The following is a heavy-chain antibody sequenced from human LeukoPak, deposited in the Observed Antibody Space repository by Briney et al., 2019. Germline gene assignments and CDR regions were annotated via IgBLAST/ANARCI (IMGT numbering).Heavy chain of an antibody. CDR3: ARGPYRDYDWDPYYYFDY. CDR2: IIPIFGTA. Sequence: ASVKVSCKASGGTFSSYAISWVRQAPGQGLEWMGGIIPIFGTANYAQKFQGRVTITTDESTSTAYMELSSLRSEDTAVYYCARGPYRDYDWDPYYYFDYWGQGTLVTVSS. V-gene: IGHV1-69*05. CDR1: GGTFSSYA. D-gene: IGHD4-17*01. J-gene: IGHJ4*02.